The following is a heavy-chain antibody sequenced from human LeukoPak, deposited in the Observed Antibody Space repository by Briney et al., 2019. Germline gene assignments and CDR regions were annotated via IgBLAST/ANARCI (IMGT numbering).Heavy chain of an antibody. CDR1: GGSISSYY. CDR2: IYYGGST. CDR3: ARGTGGWYFDL. Sequence: SETLSLTCTVSGGSISSYYWSWIRQPPGKGLEWIGYIYYGGSTNYNPSLKSRVTISIDTSKNQFSLKLTSVTAADTAVYYCARGTGGWYFDLWGRGTLVTVSS. V-gene: IGHV4-59*01. J-gene: IGHJ2*01. D-gene: IGHD1/OR15-1a*01.